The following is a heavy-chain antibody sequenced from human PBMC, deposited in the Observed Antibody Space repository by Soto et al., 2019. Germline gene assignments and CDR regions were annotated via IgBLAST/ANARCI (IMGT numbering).Heavy chain of an antibody. CDR2: ISGSGGNT. J-gene: IGHJ5*02. D-gene: IGHD3-10*01. CDR3: AKSAMVRGGGWFDP. Sequence: EVQLLESGGGLVQPGGSLRLSCAASRFTFSTYAMSWVRQAPGKGLEWVSDISGSGGNTYYADSVKGRFTISRDNSQNTLFLQMSSLRAEDTAVYYCAKSAMVRGGGWFDPWGQGTLVTVSS. V-gene: IGHV3-23*01. CDR1: RFTFSTYA.